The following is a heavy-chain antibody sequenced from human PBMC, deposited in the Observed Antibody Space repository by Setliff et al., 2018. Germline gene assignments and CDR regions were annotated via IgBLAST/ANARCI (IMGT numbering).Heavy chain of an antibody. CDR1: GGSISSHH. V-gene: IGHV4-4*07. D-gene: IGHD2-15*01. Sequence: PSETLSLTCTVSGGSISSHHWTWIRQPAGKGLEWIGRLYTSGDTNYNPSLKSRVTMSGDTSKNQFSLRLTSVTAADTAVYYCARDRVVVVGGRRGYYFDSWGQGTLVTAPQ. CDR3: ARDRVVVVGGRRGYYFDS. J-gene: IGHJ4*02. CDR2: LYTSGDT.